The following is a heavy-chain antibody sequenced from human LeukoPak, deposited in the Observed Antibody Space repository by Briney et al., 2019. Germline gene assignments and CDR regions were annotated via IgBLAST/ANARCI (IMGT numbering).Heavy chain of an antibody. CDR2: ISYDGSNK. CDR3: AGVYYSDSSAYRPIDN. CDR1: GFTFSSYA. V-gene: IGHV3-30*04. D-gene: IGHD3-22*01. Sequence: PGGSLRLSCAASGFTFSSYAMHWVRQAPGKGLEWVAVISYDGSNKYYADSVKGRFTISRDNAKKSLYLRMNSLRAEDTAVYYCAGVYYSDSSAYRPIDNWGQGTLVTVSS. J-gene: IGHJ4*02.